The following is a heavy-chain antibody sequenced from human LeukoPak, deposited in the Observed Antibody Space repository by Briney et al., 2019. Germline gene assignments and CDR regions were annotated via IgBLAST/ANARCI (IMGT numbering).Heavy chain of an antibody. V-gene: IGHV3-74*01. CDR3: VRDGDAFNFDY. J-gene: IGHJ4*02. Sequence: GGSLRLSCAASGFTFRSYWMHWVRQAPGKGLEWVSRVIRDGSFTNYADSVKGRFTISRDNAKNTLYLQMSSLRAEDTAVYFCVRDGDAFNFDYWAQESLVTVSS. CDR2: VIRDGSFT. D-gene: IGHD5-24*01. CDR1: GFTFRSYW.